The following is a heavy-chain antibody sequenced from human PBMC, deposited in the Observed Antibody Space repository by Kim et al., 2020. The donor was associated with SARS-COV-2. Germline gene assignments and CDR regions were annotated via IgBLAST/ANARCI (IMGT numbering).Heavy chain of an antibody. J-gene: IGHJ4*02. CDR3: ARHSWPGRQYYFDY. Sequence: SPSFQGQVTISADKSISTAYLQWSSLKASDTAMYYCARHSWPGRQYYFDYWGQGTLVTVSS. V-gene: IGHV5-51*01.